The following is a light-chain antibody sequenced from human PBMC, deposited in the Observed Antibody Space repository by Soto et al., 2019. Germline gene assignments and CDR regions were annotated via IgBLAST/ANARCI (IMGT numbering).Light chain of an antibody. V-gene: IGKV1-39*01. J-gene: IGKJ3*01. CDR1: QNIDSY. CDR3: QQSYNTPFT. CDR2: ATS. Sequence: DIQLTQSPSSLSASVGDRVTITCRASQNIDSYLNWYQQKPGKAPKLLIFATSSLRSGVPLRFSGSGSRTHFTLAISSLQAEDFAVYYCQQSYNTPFTFGPGTRVDI.